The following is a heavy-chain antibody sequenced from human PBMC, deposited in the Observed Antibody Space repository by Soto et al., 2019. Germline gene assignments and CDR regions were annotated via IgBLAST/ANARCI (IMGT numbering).Heavy chain of an antibody. V-gene: IGHV3-33*01. D-gene: IGHD6-19*01. Sequence: GGPLRLSCAASGFTFSSYGMHFFLHAPVKGLEWVSVIWYDGSNKYYADSVKGRFTISRDNSKNTLYLQMNSLRAEDTAVYYCARGLSGWPLDYWGQGTLVTVSS. CDR2: IWYDGSNK. CDR3: ARGLSGWPLDY. CDR1: GFTFSSYG. J-gene: IGHJ4*02.